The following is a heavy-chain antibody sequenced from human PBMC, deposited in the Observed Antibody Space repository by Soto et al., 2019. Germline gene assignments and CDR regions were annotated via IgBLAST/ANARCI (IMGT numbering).Heavy chain of an antibody. J-gene: IGHJ4*02. D-gene: IGHD4-17*01. Sequence: ETLSQTSAVYGGFFKGYYCSWFRQPPGKGLEWIGKINHSGSTNYNPSLKSRVTISVDTSKNQFSLKLSSVTAADTAVYYFARAPTVTTPNFDYWGQGTLVTVSS. CDR2: INHSGST. V-gene: IGHV4-34*01. CDR1: GGFFKGYY. CDR3: ARAPTVTTPNFDY.